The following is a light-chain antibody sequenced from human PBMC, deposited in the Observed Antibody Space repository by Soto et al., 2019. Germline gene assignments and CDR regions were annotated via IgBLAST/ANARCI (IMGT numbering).Light chain of an antibody. J-gene: IGLJ1*01. CDR3: SSYTSSNTLG. CDR2: EVT. Sequence: QSALTQPASVSGSPGQSITISCTGGSSDIVGYNYVSWFQQHPGNAPQLMIYEVTNRPSGVSNRFSGSKSGSTASLTISGLQADDEADYYCSSYTSSNTLGFGTGTKLTVL. V-gene: IGLV2-14*01. CDR1: SSDIVGYNY.